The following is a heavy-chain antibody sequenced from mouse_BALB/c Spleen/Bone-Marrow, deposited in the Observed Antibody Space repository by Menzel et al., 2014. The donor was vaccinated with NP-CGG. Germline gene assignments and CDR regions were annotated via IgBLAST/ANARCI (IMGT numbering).Heavy chain of an antibody. CDR3: ARKLSWYFDV. CDR2: IYPYNGGT. Sequence: VQLQQSGPELVKPGASVKISCKASGYTFTDYDMHWVKQSHGKSLEWIGYIYPYNGGTGYNQKFKSKATLTVDNSSSTAYMELRSQTAEGSAVYYCARKLSWYFDVWGAGTTVTVSS. V-gene: IGHV1S29*02. J-gene: IGHJ1*01. D-gene: IGHD1-1*02. CDR1: GYTFTDYD.